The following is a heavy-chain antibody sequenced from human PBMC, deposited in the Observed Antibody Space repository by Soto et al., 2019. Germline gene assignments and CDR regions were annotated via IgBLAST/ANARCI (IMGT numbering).Heavy chain of an antibody. Sequence: PSETLSLTCAVYGGSFSGYYWSWIRQPPGEGLEWIGKINHSGSTNYNPSLKSRVTISVDTSKNQFSLKLSSVTAADTAVYYCARSYCGGDCYWRDFDYWGQGTLVTVSS. D-gene: IGHD2-21*02. J-gene: IGHJ4*02. CDR1: GGSFSGYY. CDR2: INHSGST. CDR3: ARSYCGGDCYWRDFDY. V-gene: IGHV4-34*01.